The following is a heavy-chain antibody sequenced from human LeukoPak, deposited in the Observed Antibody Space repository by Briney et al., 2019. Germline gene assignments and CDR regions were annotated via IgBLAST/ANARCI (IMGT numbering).Heavy chain of an antibody. Sequence: ASVKVSCKASGYTLTGYYIHWVRQAPGQGLEWMVWINPNSGVTNYAQKFQGRVTLTRDTPISTAYMEVSRLRSDDTAVYYCARAHMTTVTLGDYWGRGTLVTVSS. CDR3: ARAHMTTVTLGDY. J-gene: IGHJ4*02. CDR2: INPNSGVT. V-gene: IGHV1-2*02. D-gene: IGHD4-11*01. CDR1: GYTLTGYY.